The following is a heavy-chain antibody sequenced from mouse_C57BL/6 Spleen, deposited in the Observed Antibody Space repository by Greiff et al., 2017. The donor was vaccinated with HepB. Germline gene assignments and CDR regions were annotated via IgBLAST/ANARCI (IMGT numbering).Heavy chain of an antibody. V-gene: IGHV5-4*03. J-gene: IGHJ1*03. CDR2: ISDGGSYT. CDR1: GFTFSSYA. CDR3: ASPGYFDV. Sequence: EVKLMESGGGLVKPGGSLKLSCAASGFTFSSYAMSWVRQTPEKRLEWVATISDGGSYTYYPDNVKGRFTISRDNAKNNLYLQMSHLKSEDTAMYYCASPGYFDVWGTGTTVTVSS.